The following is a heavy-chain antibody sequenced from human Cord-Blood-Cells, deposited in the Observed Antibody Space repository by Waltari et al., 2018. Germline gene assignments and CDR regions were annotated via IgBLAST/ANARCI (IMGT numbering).Heavy chain of an antibody. D-gene: IGHD2-2*01. V-gene: IGHV1-2*06. CDR1: GYTFTAYY. CDR2: INPNSGGT. Sequence: QVQLVQSGAAVKKPGASVKVTCKASGYTFTAYYMHWVRQAPGQGLEWMGRINPNSGGTNYAQKFQGRVTMTRDTSISTAYMELSRLRSDDTAVYYCAGCSSTSCYVAFDIWGQGTMVTVSS. CDR3: AGCSSTSCYVAFDI. J-gene: IGHJ3*02.